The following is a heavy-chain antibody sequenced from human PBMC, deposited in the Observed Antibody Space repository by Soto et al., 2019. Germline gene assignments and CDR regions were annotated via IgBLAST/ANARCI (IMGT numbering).Heavy chain of an antibody. CDR1: GFTFNNYG. CDR2: TSYDGSTT. D-gene: IGHD6-6*01. Sequence: WGSLRLSCAASGFTFNNYGMHLFRHSPGKGLEWVAITSYDGSTTYYAYSVKGRFTFSRDTSKNTLYLQMDSLRADDTAVYYCARVSSPLPDNWFDPWCQGTLVTVSS. V-gene: IGHV3-30*03. CDR3: ARVSSPLPDNWFDP. J-gene: IGHJ5*02.